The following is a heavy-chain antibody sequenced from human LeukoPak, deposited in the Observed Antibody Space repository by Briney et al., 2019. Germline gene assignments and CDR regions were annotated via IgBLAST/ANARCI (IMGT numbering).Heavy chain of an antibody. CDR2: FDPEDGET. CDR3: AALEDYRDYEFVH. J-gene: IGHJ4*02. D-gene: IGHD4-17*01. Sequence: ASVKVSCKVSGYTLTELSMHWVREAPGKGLEWMGGFDPEDGETIYAQKFQGRVTMTEDTSTDTAYMELSSLRSEDTAVYYCAALEDYRDYEFVHWGQGTLVTVSS. V-gene: IGHV1-24*01. CDR1: GYTLTELS.